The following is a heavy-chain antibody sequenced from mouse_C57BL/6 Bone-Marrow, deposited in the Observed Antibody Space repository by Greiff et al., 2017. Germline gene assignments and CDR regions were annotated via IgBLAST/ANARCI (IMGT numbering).Heavy chain of an antibody. CDR1: GYTFTSYG. D-gene: IGHD3-1*01. Sequence: LVESGAELARPGASVKLSCKASGYTFTSYGISWVKQRTGQGLEWIGEIYPRSGNTYYNEKFKGKATLTADKSSSTAYMELRSLTCEDSAVYFGARWRGYVGNWFAYWGQGTLVTVSA. V-gene: IGHV1-81*01. CDR2: IYPRSGNT. J-gene: IGHJ3*01. CDR3: ARWRGYVGNWFAY.